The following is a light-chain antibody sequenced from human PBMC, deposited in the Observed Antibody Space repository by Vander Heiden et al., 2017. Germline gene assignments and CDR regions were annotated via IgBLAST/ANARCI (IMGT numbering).Light chain of an antibody. V-gene: IGLV3-25*03. CDR3: QSADSSGTSHV. Sequence: SYELTQPPSVSVSPGQTARITCSGDALPKQYAFWYQQKPGQAPVLVIYKDSERPSGISERFSGSSSGTTVTLTISGVQAEDEADYYCQSADSSGTSHVFGTGTKVTVL. CDR1: ALPKQY. CDR2: KDS. J-gene: IGLJ1*01.